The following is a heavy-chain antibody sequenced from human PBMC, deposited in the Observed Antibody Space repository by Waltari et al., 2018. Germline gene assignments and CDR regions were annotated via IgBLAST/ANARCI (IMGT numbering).Heavy chain of an antibody. D-gene: IGHD3-22*01. J-gene: IGHJ3*02. Sequence: LEWVSGINWNSGSIGYGDSVKGRFIISRDNARNSVYLEMNGLTSEDTALYYCAKKNDEVFDRNGLVYDAFDMWGQGTVVTVSS. CDR3: AKKNDEVFDRNGLVYDAFDM. CDR2: INWNSGSI. V-gene: IGHV3-9*01.